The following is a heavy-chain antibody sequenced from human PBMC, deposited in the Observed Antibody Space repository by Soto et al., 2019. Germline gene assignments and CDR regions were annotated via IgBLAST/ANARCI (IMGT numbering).Heavy chain of an antibody. Sequence: QVQLQQWGAGLLKPSETLSLTCAVYGQSFSGHTWSWIRQSPGKGLEWIGEISKSGSKYYNPSLMTRVTISADTSKNQFTLTLNSVTASDTGVFYCARGSGIAVIPGELEDVHYDYWGQGTLVSVSS. D-gene: IGHD2-2*01. J-gene: IGHJ4*02. CDR1: GQSFSGHT. CDR3: ARGSGIAVIPGELEDVHYDY. CDR2: ISKSGSK. V-gene: IGHV4-34*01.